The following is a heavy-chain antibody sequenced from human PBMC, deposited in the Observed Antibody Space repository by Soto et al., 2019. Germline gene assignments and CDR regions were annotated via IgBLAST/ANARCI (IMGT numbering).Heavy chain of an antibody. V-gene: IGHV1-18*04. CDR3: ARVLMRDSAARAFDI. CDR2: VSVYSGSA. D-gene: IGHD1-26*01. CDR1: GYKFIDYG. Sequence: ASVTVSCKASGYKFIDYGISWVRQAPGQGLEWMGWVSVYSGSAKYGQNVQGRITMTTDTSTTTAYMELMSLRSDDTAVYYCARVLMRDSAARAFDIWGQGTMVTVSS. J-gene: IGHJ3*02.